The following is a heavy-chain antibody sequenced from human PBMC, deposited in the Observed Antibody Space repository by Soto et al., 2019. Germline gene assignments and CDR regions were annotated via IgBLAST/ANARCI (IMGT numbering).Heavy chain of an antibody. CDR3: ARHYASGNSYNPQAY. CDR1: GYSFTTYW. D-gene: IGHD3-10*01. V-gene: IGHV5-51*01. Sequence: GESLKISCKGSGYSFTTYWIAWVRQMPGKGLEWMGIIYPGDSDTRYSPSFQGQVTISADKSISTAYLQWSSLKASDTAMYYCARHYASGNSYNPQAYWGQGTLVTVSS. CDR2: IYPGDSDT. J-gene: IGHJ4*02.